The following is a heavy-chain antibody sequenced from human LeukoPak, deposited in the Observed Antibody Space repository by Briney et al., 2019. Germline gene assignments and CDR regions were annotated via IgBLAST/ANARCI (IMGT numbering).Heavy chain of an antibody. D-gene: IGHD3-16*01. CDR1: GFILNTYT. J-gene: IGHJ4*02. V-gene: IGHV3-21*01. Sequence: PGGSLRLSCAASGFILNTYTITWVRQAPGKGLEWVSSITNTPNYIYYADSVKGRFTISRDNANNSLYLQMDSLRAEDTAVYYCWRVSPYDTSIWGQGTLVTVSS. CDR2: ITNTPNYI. CDR3: WRVSPYDTSI.